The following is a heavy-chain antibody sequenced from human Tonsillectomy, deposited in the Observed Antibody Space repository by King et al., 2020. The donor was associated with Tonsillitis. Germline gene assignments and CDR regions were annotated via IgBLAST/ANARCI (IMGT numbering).Heavy chain of an antibody. CDR3: TRDAWGFDH. V-gene: IGHV4-4*07. Sequence: QLQESGPGLVKPSETLSLICSVSGDSISTYYWSWIRQPAGKGLEWIGRISTSGSNNYNPSLKSRATMSIDTSKNHFSLKLSSVTAADTAVYYCTRDAWGFDHWGQGTLVTVSS. CDR1: GDSISTYY. D-gene: IGHD3-16*01. CDR2: ISTSGSN. J-gene: IGHJ5*02.